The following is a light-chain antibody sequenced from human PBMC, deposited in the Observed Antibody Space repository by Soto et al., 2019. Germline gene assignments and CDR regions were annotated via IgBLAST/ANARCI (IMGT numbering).Light chain of an antibody. CDR1: QTISSW. J-gene: IGKJ1*01. CDR3: QQYNSWAGT. Sequence: DIQRTQSPSTLSGSVVDIVTITCLASQTISSWLAWYQQKPGKAPKLLIYKASTLKSGVPSRFSGSGSGTEFTLTISSLQPDDFATYYCQQYNSWAGTCGQGNKGDIK. V-gene: IGKV1-5*03. CDR2: KAS.